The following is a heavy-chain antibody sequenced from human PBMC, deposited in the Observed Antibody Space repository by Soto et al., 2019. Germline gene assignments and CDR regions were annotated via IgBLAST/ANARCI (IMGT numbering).Heavy chain of an antibody. J-gene: IGHJ4*02. V-gene: IGHV3-48*03. D-gene: IGHD1-26*01. CDR2: ISSVGSMT. Sequence: GGSLRLSCAASGFIFSNYEMNWVRQAPGKGLEWISYISSVGSMTYYADSVKGRFTISRDNAKNSLYLQMNSLRAEDTAVYYCAKEATNINTFDLWGQGTLVTV. CDR3: AKEATNINTFDL. CDR1: GFIFSNYE.